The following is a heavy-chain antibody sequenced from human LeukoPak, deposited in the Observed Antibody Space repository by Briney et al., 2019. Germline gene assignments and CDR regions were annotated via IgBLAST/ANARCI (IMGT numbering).Heavy chain of an antibody. CDR2: IRQDESES. J-gene: IGHJ6*03. CDR1: GFTFSSYW. Sequence: GGSLRLSCEGSGFTFSSYWMTCVRQLPGKGPEWVANIRQDESESSFAESVKGRFTISRDTAKKSVYLHMSSLRAEDTALYYCARLSAYYYGSYFYYYMDVWGKGTTVTVSS. CDR3: ARLSAYYYGSYFYYYMDV. V-gene: IGHV3-7*01. D-gene: IGHD3-10*01.